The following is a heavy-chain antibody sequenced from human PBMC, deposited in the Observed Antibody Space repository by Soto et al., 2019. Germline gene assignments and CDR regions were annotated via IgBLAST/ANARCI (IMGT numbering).Heavy chain of an antibody. J-gene: IGHJ4*02. CDR2: ISQSGNT. D-gene: IGHD6-6*01. Sequence: QVQLHQWGAGLLKPSETLSLACSIYSGSFSGYYWSWIRQPPGKGLECIGEISQSGNTNYSPSLKSRVSISIDTSKKQFSLNLASVSAADTAVYYCARAPKVSGSSQTRPDFWGQGTLVTVSS. V-gene: IGHV4-34*01. CDR1: SGSFSGYY. CDR3: ARAPKVSGSSQTRPDF.